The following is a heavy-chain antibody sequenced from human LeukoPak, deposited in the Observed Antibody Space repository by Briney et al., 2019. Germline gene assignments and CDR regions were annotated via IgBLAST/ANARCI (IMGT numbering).Heavy chain of an antibody. CDR3: AKISTVGATPTYYYYYGMDV. J-gene: IGHJ6*02. D-gene: IGHD1-26*01. CDR1: GFTSSAYD. Sequence: GGSLRLSCAASGFTSSAYDMHWVRQITGGGLEWVSTSGTVGDIFYSDSVKGRFTISRENAKNSVHLQMNSLRVEDTAVYYCAKISTVGATPTYYYYYGMDVWGQGTTVTVSS. V-gene: IGHV3-13*04. CDR2: SGTVGDI.